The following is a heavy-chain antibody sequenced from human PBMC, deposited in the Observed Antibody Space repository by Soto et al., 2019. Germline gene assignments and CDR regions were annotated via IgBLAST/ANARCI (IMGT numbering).Heavy chain of an antibody. CDR3: ARVRGYRSYGIYYYYYGMDV. Sequence: ASVKVSCKASGYTFTSYGISWVRQAPGQVLEWMGWISAYNGNTNYAQKLQGRVTMTTDTSTSTAYMELSSLGSEDTAVYYCARVRGYRSYGIYYYYYGMDVWGQGTKVTVSS. CDR2: ISAYNGNT. CDR1: GYTFTSYG. V-gene: IGHV1-18*04. D-gene: IGHD5-12*01. J-gene: IGHJ6*02.